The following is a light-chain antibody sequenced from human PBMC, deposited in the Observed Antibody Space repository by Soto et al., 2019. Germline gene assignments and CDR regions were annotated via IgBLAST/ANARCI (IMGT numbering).Light chain of an antibody. Sequence: EIVMTQSPATLSVSPGERATLSCRASQSVRSLLAWYQQKPGQAPRLLIYDASNRATGIPARFSGSGSGTDFTLTISSLEPEDFAIYYCQQRSSWPLTFGQGTRLEIK. CDR2: DAS. V-gene: IGKV3-11*01. CDR1: QSVRSL. J-gene: IGKJ5*01. CDR3: QQRSSWPLT.